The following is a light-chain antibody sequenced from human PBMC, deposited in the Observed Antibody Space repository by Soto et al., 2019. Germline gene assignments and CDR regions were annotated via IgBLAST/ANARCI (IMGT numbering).Light chain of an antibody. V-gene: IGLV2-14*01. CDR2: DVS. CDR1: RSDVGGYNY. J-gene: IGLJ1*01. Sequence: SALTQPASLSGAPGQSISISCTGTRSDVGGYNYVSWYQQHPGKAPKLMIYDVSNRPSGVSNRFSGSKSGNTASLTISGLQAEDEADYYCCSYTSSSTYVFGTGTKVTV. CDR3: CSYTSSSTYV.